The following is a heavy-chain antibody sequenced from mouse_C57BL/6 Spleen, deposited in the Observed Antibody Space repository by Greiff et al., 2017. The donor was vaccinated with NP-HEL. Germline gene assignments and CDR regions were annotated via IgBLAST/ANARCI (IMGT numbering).Heavy chain of an antibody. Sequence: VKLMESGPGLVAPSQSLSITCTVSGFSLTSYGLHWVRQPPGKGLEWLVVIWSDGSTTYNSALKSRLSISKDNSKSQVFLKMNSLQTDDTAMYYCARHEGYSYAMDYWGQGTSVTVSS. CDR3: ARHEGYSYAMDY. CDR2: IWSDGST. D-gene: IGHD2-14*01. V-gene: IGHV2-6-1*01. J-gene: IGHJ4*01. CDR1: GFSLTSYG.